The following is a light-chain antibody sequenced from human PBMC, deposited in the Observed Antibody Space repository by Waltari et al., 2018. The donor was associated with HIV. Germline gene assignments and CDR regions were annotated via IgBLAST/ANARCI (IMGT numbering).Light chain of an antibody. CDR3: SSYTSSSTRV. J-gene: IGLJ3*02. V-gene: IGLV2-14*01. Sequence: QSALTQPASVSGSPGQSITIPCTGTSSDVGGYNYVSWYQQHPGKAPKRMIYQVSNRPSGVSNRFSGSKSGNTASLTISGLQAEDEADYYCSSYTSSSTRVFGGGTNLTVL. CDR1: SSDVGGYNY. CDR2: QVS.